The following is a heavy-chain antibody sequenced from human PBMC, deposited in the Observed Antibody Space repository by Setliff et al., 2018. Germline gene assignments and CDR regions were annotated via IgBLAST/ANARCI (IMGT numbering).Heavy chain of an antibody. J-gene: IGHJ4*02. Sequence: KPSETLSLTCNVSGGSVSSTSHYWGWIRQPPGKGMEWIGSVYYSGYTYYNPSLQSRVTISVDTPTNQFSLKVFSVTAADTAVYYCRFWSSYYKNDYWGQGTLVTVSS. CDR2: VYYSGYT. V-gene: IGHV4-39*07. CDR1: GGSVSSTSHY. CDR3: RFWSSYYKNDY. D-gene: IGHD3-3*01.